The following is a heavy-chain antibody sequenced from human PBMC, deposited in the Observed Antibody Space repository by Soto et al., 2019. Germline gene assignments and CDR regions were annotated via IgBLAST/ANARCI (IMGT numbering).Heavy chain of an antibody. V-gene: IGHV1-69*01. D-gene: IGHD6-13*01. Sequence: QVQLVQSGAAVKKPGSSVKVSCKASGGTFSSYAISWVRQAPGQGLEWMGGIIPIFGTANYAQKFQGRVTITADESTSTAYMELSSLRSEDTSVYYCARDSLILYSIRNRGDYYYGMDVWGQGTTVTVSS. CDR2: IIPIFGTA. CDR1: GGTFSSYA. J-gene: IGHJ6*02. CDR3: ARDSLILYSIRNRGDYYYGMDV.